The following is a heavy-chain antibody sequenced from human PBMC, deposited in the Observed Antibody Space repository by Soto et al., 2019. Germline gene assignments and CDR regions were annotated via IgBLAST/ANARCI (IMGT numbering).Heavy chain of an antibody. V-gene: IGHV4-59*08. CDR2: IYYSGST. CDR1: RDSISSYY. Sequence: SETLSLTCTFSRDSISSYYWSLIRQPPGKGLEWIGYIYYSGSTNYNPSLTSRVTISVDTSKNQFSLKLSSVTAADTAVYYCARHRYSYGVYYFDYWGQGTLVTVSS. CDR3: ARHRYSYGVYYFDY. J-gene: IGHJ4*02. D-gene: IGHD5-18*01.